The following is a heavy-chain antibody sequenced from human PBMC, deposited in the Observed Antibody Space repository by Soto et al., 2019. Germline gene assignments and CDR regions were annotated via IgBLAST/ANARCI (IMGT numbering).Heavy chain of an antibody. Sequence: SVKVTCKASGGTFGSDAITWVREAPGQGLELVGRIIPIFGTTNYAQNLQGRVTISADKSTLTSYMELHSLTSDDTALYYCARDRTDSGYYTNWLDPWGQGTQVTVYS. J-gene: IGHJ5*02. V-gene: IGHV1-69*06. CDR1: GGTFGSDA. CDR3: ARDRTDSGYYTNWLDP. D-gene: IGHD3-22*01. CDR2: IIPIFGTT.